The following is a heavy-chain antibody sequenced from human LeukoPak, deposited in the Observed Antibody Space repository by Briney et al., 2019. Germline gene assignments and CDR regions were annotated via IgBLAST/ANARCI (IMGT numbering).Heavy chain of an antibody. Sequence: SETLSLTCALSGGSLSRGVYSWSWIRHPPGEGLEWMGYIFQRGSTFYHPSLKTRVTISVDTPKTQFSLNLSSVTAADTAVYYCARQSYSSNLGWFDHWGQGTLVTVSS. CDR2: IFQRGST. D-gene: IGHD6-13*01. J-gene: IGHJ5*02. CDR1: GGSLSRGVYS. V-gene: IGHV4-30-2*03. CDR3: ARQSYSSNLGWFDH.